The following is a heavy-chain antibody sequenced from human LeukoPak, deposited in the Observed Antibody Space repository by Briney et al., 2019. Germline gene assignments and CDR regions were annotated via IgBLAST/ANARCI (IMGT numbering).Heavy chain of an antibody. CDR2: IYTGDSDT. CDR1: RYSTTSYW. Sequence: LKTSCKGSRYSTTSYWIGGVRQMPGKGLGWLGSIYTGDSDTRDSPSFQGQVTISADKSISYAYLRWRSLKASDTAMYYCASIPTTGTAFFDYWGQGTLVTVSS. D-gene: IGHD4-11*01. V-gene: IGHV5-51*01. CDR3: ASIPTTGTAFFDY. J-gene: IGHJ4*02.